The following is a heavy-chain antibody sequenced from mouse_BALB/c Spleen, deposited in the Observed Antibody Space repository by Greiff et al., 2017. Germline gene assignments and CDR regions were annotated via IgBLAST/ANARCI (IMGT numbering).Heavy chain of an antibody. D-gene: IGHD2-1*01. Sequence: VQLKESGPGLVKPSQSLSLTCSVTGYSITSGYYWNWIRQFPGNKLEWMGYISYDGSNNYNPSLKNRISITRDTSKNQFFLKLNSVTTEDTATYYCARALYGNDYWGQGTTLTVSS. CDR1: GYSITSGYY. CDR2: ISYDGSN. V-gene: IGHV3-6*02. CDR3: ARALYGNDY. J-gene: IGHJ2*01.